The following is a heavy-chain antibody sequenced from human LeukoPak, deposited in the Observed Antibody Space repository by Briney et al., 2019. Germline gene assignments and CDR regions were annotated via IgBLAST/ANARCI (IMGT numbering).Heavy chain of an antibody. Sequence: PGGSLRLSCAASGFTLSRYIMNWVRQAPGKGLEWVASISNDSRYIYYSDSVKGRFTISRDSAENTVYLQTNSLRVEDTAMYYCASLSGVWDTGDKKWFDPWGQGTLVTVSS. D-gene: IGHD2-8*02. V-gene: IGHV3-21*01. J-gene: IGHJ5*02. CDR2: ISNDSRYI. CDR3: ASLSGVWDTGDKKWFDP. CDR1: GFTLSRYI.